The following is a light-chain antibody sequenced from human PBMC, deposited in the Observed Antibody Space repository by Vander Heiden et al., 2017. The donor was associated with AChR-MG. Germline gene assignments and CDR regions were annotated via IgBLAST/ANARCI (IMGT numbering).Light chain of an antibody. J-gene: IGLJ1*01. CDR1: SSTIGSNY. Sequence: QSVLTQPPSASGTPGQRVTISCSGRSSTIGSNYVYWYQQPPGTAPNLLIYRNDQRPSGVPARFSGSKSGTSASLAIIWLLSEDEADYYCAAWDDSRSGRVFGTGTKVTVL. V-gene: IGLV1-47*01. CDR3: AAWDDSRSGRV. CDR2: RND.